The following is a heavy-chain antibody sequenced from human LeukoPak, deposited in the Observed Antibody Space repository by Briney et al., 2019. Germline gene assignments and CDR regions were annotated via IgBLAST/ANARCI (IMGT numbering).Heavy chain of an antibody. D-gene: IGHD3-22*01. CDR3: ARLRYYYDSSGYYRPPAYFDY. CDR2: INHSGST. Sequence: PSETLSLTCAVYGGSFSGYYWSWIRQPPGKGLEWIGEINHSGSTNYNPSLKSRVTISVDTYKNHFSLKLSSVTAADTAVYYCARLRYYYDSSGYYRPPAYFDYWGQGTLVTVSS. V-gene: IGHV4-34*01. CDR1: GGSFSGYY. J-gene: IGHJ4*02.